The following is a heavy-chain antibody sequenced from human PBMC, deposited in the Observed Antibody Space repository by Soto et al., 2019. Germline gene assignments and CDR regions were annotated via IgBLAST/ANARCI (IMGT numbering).Heavy chain of an antibody. CDR2: IYYSGST. J-gene: IGHJ5*02. CDR1: GGSISSGGYY. D-gene: IGHD3-10*01. V-gene: IGHV4-31*03. Sequence: SETLSLTCTVSGGSISSGGYYWSWIRQHPGKGLEWIGYIYYSGSTYYNPSLKSRVTISVDTSKNQFSLKLSSVTAADTAVYYCARAYRITMVRGVNYNWFDPWGQGTLVTVSS. CDR3: ARAYRITMVRGVNYNWFDP.